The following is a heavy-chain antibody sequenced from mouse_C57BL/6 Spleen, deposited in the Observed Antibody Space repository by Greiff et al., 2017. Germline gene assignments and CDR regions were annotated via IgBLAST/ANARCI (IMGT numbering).Heavy chain of an antibody. CDR2: IYPSDSET. CDR1: GYTFTSYW. V-gene: IGHV1-61*01. J-gene: IGHJ2*01. D-gene: IGHD1-1*01. CDR3: ARRGYYYGSREFGC. Sequence: QVQLQQPGAELVRPGSSVKLSCNASGYTFTSYWMDWVKQRPGQGLEWIGNIYPSDSETQYNQKFKDKATLTVDKSSSTAYMQLSSLTSEDSAVYYCARRGYYYGSREFGCWGEGATLTVSS.